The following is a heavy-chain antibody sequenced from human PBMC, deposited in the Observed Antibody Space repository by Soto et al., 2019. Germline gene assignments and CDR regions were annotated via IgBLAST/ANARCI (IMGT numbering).Heavy chain of an antibody. Sequence: ASVKVSCKASGYTFTSYAMHWVRQAPGQRLEWMGGINAGNGNTKYSQKFQGRVTITRATSAGTAYMELSSLRSEDTAVYYCARDGYNAYYFDYWGQGTLVTVSS. J-gene: IGHJ4*02. D-gene: IGHD5-12*01. CDR3: ARDGYNAYYFDY. V-gene: IGHV1-3*01. CDR1: GYTFTSYA. CDR2: INAGNGNT.